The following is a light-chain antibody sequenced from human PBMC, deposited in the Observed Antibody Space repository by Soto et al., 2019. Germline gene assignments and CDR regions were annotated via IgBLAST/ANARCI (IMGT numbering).Light chain of an antibody. Sequence: EIVLTQSRSTLSLSAGCRPTLYCRAGESVSSSSLAWYKQKPGQAPRLXMHGASSRATGIPDRFSGSGSGADFTLTISRVEPEDFAVYYCQHYGTSPEVTFGQGTRLEIK. CDR3: QHYGTSPEVT. V-gene: IGKV3-20*01. CDR2: GAS. J-gene: IGKJ5*01. CDR1: ESVSSSS.